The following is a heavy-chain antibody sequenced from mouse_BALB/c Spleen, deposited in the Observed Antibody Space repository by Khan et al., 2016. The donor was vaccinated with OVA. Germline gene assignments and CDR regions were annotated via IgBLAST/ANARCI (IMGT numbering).Heavy chain of an antibody. D-gene: IGHD2-4*01. CDR3: ARNYDYDEGLAY. CDR1: GFSLTSYG. CDR2: IWSGGIT. V-gene: IGHV2-2*02. J-gene: IGHJ3*01. Sequence: VELKQSGPGLVQPSQSLSITCTVSGFSLTSYGVHWVRQSPGKGLEWLGVIWSGGITDYSAVFISRLSISKDNSKSQVFFKMNSLQANDTAIYYCARNYDYDEGLAYWGQGTLVTVSA.